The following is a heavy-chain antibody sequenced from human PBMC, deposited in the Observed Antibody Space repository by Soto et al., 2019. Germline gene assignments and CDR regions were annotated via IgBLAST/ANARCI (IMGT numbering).Heavy chain of an antibody. CDR1: GYTLTELS. D-gene: IGHD3-16*02. CDR3: ARGGRGGGAIAMGFQH. Sequence: ASVKVSCKVSGYTLTELSMHWVRQAPGKGLEWMGGFDPEDGETIYAQKFQGRVTMTEDTSTDTAYMGRSSLRSEDTAVYFCARGGRGGGAIAMGFQHWGQGTLVTVS. CDR2: FDPEDGET. V-gene: IGHV1-24*01. J-gene: IGHJ1*01.